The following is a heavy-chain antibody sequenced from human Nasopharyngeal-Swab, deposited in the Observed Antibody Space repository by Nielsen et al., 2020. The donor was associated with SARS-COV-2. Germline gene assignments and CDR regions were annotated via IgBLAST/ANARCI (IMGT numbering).Heavy chain of an antibody. CDR3: ARDREAARTYYYYGMDV. V-gene: IGHV3-21*01. CDR2: IGPSGSFT. Sequence: LKISCAASGFSFNTYIMNWIRQSPGKGLEWVSSIGPSGSFTYYADSVRGRFSISRDNAQNSLYLEMHSLRVDDTAVYYCARDREAARTYYYYGMDVWGQGTTVTVSS. CDR1: GFSFNTYI. J-gene: IGHJ6*02. D-gene: IGHD6-6*01.